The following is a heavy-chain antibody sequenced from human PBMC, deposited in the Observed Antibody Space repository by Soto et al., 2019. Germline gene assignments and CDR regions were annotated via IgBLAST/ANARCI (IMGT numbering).Heavy chain of an antibody. D-gene: IGHD4-4*01. CDR1: GFTCISYS. Sequence: GSLRPSGAASGFTCISYSMNWVRQAPGKGLEWVSSISSRSSYIYYADSVKGRFTISRDDAKNSLYLQMNSLRAEDTAMYYCARVPDDYRNYDHYWGQGTLVTVSS. V-gene: IGHV3-21*01. J-gene: IGHJ4*02. CDR2: ISSRSSYI. CDR3: ARVPDDYRNYDHY.